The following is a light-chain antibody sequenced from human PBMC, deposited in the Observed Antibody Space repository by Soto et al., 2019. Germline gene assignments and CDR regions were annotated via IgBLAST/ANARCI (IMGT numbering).Light chain of an antibody. J-gene: IGLJ3*02. CDR3: SSYAGSNTWV. CDR1: SSDVGGNNY. CDR2: EVS. Sequence: QSALTQPPSASGPPGQSVIISCTGTSSDVGGNNYVSWYQQYPGKAPKLIIYEVSKWPSGVPDRFSGSKSGNTASLTVSGLQAEDEADYYCSSYAGSNTWVFGGGTKVTVL. V-gene: IGLV2-8*01.